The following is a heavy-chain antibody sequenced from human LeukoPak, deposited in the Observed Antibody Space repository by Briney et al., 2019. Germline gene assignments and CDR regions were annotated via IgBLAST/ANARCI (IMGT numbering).Heavy chain of an antibody. Sequence: PSETLSLTCAVSGGSFSGYYWNWIRQPPGKGLEWIGEINHSGSTNYNPSLKSRVTISVDMSKNQFSLRLSSVTAADTAVYYCTREAAIAAATVWFDPWGQGTLVTVSS. CDR1: GGSFSGYY. D-gene: IGHD6-13*01. CDR3: TREAAIAAATVWFDP. V-gene: IGHV4-34*01. CDR2: INHSGST. J-gene: IGHJ5*02.